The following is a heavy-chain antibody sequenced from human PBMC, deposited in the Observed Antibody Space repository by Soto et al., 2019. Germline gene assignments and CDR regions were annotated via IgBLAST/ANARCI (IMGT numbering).Heavy chain of an antibody. J-gene: IGHJ5*02. CDR2: IYYSRST. CDR3: ARDLSGYSYENNFDP. V-gene: IGHV4-59*01. D-gene: IGHD5-18*01. CDR1: GGSISSYY. Sequence: SETLSLTCTVSGGSISSYYWSWIRQPPGKGLEWIGYIYYSRSTNYNPSLKSRVTISVDTSKNQFSLKLSSVTAADTAVYYCARDLSGYSYENNFDPWGQGTLVTVSS.